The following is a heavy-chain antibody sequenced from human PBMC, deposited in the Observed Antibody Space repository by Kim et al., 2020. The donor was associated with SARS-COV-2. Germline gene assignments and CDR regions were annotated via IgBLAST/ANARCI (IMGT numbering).Heavy chain of an antibody. CDR2: ISYDGSNK. J-gene: IGHJ3*02. CDR3: ARPIRWLQLNDAFDI. V-gene: IGHV3-30*04. D-gene: IGHD1-1*01. CDR1: GFTFSSYA. Sequence: GGSLRLSCAASGFTFSSYAMHWVRQAPGKGLEWVAVISYDGSNKYYADSVKGRFTISRDNSKNTLYLQMNSLRAEDTAVYYCARPIRWLQLNDAFDIWG.